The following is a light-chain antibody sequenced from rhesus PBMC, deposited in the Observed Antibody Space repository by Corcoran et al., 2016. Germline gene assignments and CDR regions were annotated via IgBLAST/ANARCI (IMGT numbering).Light chain of an antibody. V-gene: IGLV2-32*02. Sequence: QAALTQPRSVSGSPGQSVTISCTGTSIDIGGYNYVSWYQQHPGTAPKVMIHEVNKRPSGISDRFSGSKSANTASLTISGLQAEDEADYYCISFAGRNTDIFGGGTRLTVL. CDR2: EVN. J-gene: IGLJ1*01. CDR3: ISFAGRNTDI. CDR1: SIDIGGYNY.